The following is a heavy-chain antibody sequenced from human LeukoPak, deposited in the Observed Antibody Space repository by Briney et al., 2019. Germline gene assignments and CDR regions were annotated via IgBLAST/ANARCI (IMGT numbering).Heavy chain of an antibody. D-gene: IGHD6-19*01. Sequence: GGSLRLSCAASGFTFSNAWMSWVRQVPGKGLEWVGRIKSKADGGTTDYAAPVKGRFIISRDDSKHTLYLQMNSLKTEDTAMYFCITDQLNTYTSGWYGYFQHWGQGTLVTVSS. CDR2: IKSKADGGTT. V-gene: IGHV3-15*01. CDR3: ITDQLNTYTSGWYGYFQH. CDR1: GFTFSNAW. J-gene: IGHJ1*01.